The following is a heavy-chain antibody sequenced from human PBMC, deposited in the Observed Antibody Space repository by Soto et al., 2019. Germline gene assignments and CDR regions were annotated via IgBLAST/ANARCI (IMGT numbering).Heavy chain of an antibody. CDR2: INTDGSST. J-gene: IGHJ5*02. CDR3: AKDKLGSSWSSWFDP. Sequence: GGSLRLSCAASGFSFSSSCMHWVRQAPGKGLVWVSRINTDGSSTNYADSVKGRFTISRDNAKNTLYLQMNSMRAEDTAVYYCAKDKLGSSWSSWFDPWGQGTLVTVSS. V-gene: IGHV3-74*01. CDR1: GFSFSSSC. D-gene: IGHD6-13*01.